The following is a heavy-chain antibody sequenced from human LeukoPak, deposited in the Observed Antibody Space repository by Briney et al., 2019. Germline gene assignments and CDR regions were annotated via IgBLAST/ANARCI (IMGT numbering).Heavy chain of an antibody. CDR3: ARDGDTTSKVDY. Sequence: GGSLRLSCAASGFTFSDYYMSWIRQAPGKGLEWISYITRSGGLYADSVKGRFTISRDNAKNSLYLQMNSLRVEDTAVYYCARDGDTTSKVDYLGQGTLVTVSS. J-gene: IGHJ4*02. V-gene: IGHV3-11*01. CDR1: GFTFSDYY. CDR2: ITRSGG. D-gene: IGHD7-27*01.